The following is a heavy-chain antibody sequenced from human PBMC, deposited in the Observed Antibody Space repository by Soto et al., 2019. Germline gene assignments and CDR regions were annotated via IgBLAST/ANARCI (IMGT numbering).Heavy chain of an antibody. CDR3: AKKNDGSGSYYKSSYGMDV. D-gene: IGHD3-10*01. J-gene: IGHJ6*02. CDR1: GFTFSSYA. V-gene: IGHV3-23*01. CDR2: ISGSGGST. Sequence: PGGSLRLSCAASGFTFSSYAMSWVRQAPGKGLEWVSAISGSGGSTYYADFVKGRFTISRDNSKNTLYLQMNSLRAEDTAVYYCAKKNDGSGSYYKSSYGMDVWGQGTTVTVSS.